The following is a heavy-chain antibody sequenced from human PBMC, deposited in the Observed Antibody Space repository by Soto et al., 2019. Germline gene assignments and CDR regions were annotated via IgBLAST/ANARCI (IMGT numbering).Heavy chain of an antibody. J-gene: IGHJ4*02. D-gene: IGHD3-3*01. V-gene: IGHV3-33*01. CDR1: GYTFTSYG. Sequence: QMHLVESGGGVVQPGRSLTLSCGASGYTFTSYGIHWVRQAPGKGLEWVAVIWYDGSNKYYGDSVKGRFSISRDNSKNTVYLQMNSLRAEDTAVYSCARDRRFLEWLDYWGQGTLVSVSS. CDR3: ARDRRFLEWLDY. CDR2: IWYDGSNK.